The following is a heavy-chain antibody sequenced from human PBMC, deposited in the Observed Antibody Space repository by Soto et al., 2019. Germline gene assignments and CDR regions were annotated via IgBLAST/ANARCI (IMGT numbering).Heavy chain of an antibody. D-gene: IGHD2-2*01. CDR1: GDSISSYF. J-gene: IGHJ3*01. V-gene: IGHV4-59*03. Sequence: SETLSLTCSVSGDSISSYFKNWIRQPPGKGPEWIGCIYDDGSTKYNPSLESRVTILLDTSKNEFSLRLRSVTSADTAVYYCVSSRSAIYGDAFDVWGQGTMVTVSS. CDR3: VSSRSAIYGDAFDV. CDR2: IYDDGST.